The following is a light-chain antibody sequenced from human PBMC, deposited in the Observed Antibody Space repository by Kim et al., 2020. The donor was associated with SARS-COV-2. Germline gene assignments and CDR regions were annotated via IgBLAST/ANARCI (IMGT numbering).Light chain of an antibody. CDR1: QSITNNY. CDR2: AAS. Sequence: SPGERPARSCRASQSITNNYLAWYQQKPGQAPRLLIYAASSRATGIPDRFSGSGSGTDFTLTISRLEPEDFAVFYCQQYGSSPPYTFGQGTKLEI. J-gene: IGKJ2*01. CDR3: QQYGSSPPYT. V-gene: IGKV3-20*01.